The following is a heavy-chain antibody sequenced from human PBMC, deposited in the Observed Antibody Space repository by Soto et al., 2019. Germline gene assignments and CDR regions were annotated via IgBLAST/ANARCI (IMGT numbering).Heavy chain of an antibody. CDR2: ISGSGGST. CDR1: GFTFSIYA. V-gene: IGHV3-23*01. CDR3: AKDKRGVVIMASYYFDY. J-gene: IGHJ4*02. Sequence: PGGSLRLSCAASGFTFSIYAMRWVRQAPGKGLEWVSAISGSGGSTYYADSVKGRFTISRDNSKNTLYLQMNSLRAEDTAVYYCAKDKRGVVIMASYYFDYWGQGTVVTVSS. D-gene: IGHD3-3*01.